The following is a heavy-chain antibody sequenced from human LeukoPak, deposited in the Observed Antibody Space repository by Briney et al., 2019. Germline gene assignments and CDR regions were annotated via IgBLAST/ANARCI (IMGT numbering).Heavy chain of an antibody. D-gene: IGHD3-16*01. J-gene: IGHJ5*02. V-gene: IGHV3-21*01. CDR2: ISSSSSYI. Sequence: GGSLRLSCAASGFTFSSYSMNWVRQAPGKGLEWVSSISSSSSYIYYADSVKCRFTISRDNAKNSLYLQMNSLRAEDTAVYDCAGDLAAFDPWGQGTLVTVSS. CDR1: GFTFSSYS. CDR3: AGDLAAFDP.